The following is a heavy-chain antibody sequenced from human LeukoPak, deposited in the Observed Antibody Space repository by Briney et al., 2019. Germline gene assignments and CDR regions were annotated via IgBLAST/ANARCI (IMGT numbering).Heavy chain of an antibody. CDR3: ARDSTGSPFDY. D-gene: IGHD1-14*01. CDR1: GYTFTGHY. V-gene: IGHV1-2*04. Sequence: ASVKVSCKASGYTFTGHYMHWVRQAPGQGLEWVGWINPNSGGTNYAQKFQGWVTMTRDTSTSTAYMELRSLRSDDTAVYYCARDSTGSPFDYWAREPWSPSPQ. CDR2: INPNSGGT. J-gene: IGHJ4*02.